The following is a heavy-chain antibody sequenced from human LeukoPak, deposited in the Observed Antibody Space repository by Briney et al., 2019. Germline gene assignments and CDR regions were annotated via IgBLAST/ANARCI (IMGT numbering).Heavy chain of an antibody. CDR1: GFSLSTRGVG. CDR2: IYWDDDN. CDR3: GDRSRDYGGNQFDY. Sequence: SGPTLVNPTQTLTLTCTFSGFSLSTRGVGVGWIRQPPGKALAWLSLIYWDDDNRYSPSLKSRLTITKPTSKNQVVLTMTNMDPVDTATYYCGDRSRDYGGNQFDYWGQGTLVTVSS. D-gene: IGHD4-23*01. V-gene: IGHV2-5*02. J-gene: IGHJ4*02.